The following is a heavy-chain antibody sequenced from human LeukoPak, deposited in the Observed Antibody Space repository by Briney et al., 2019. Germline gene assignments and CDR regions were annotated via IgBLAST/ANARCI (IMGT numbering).Heavy chain of an antibody. V-gene: IGHV3-53*01. J-gene: IGHJ6*02. Sequence: PGGSLRLSCAASGFTVSSNYMSWVRQAPGKGLEWVSIIYSGGSTTYADSVKGRFTISRDNAKNTLDLQMNSLRAEDTAVYYCAKEGIAAAGTGGDYYYGMDVWGQGTTVTVSS. D-gene: IGHD6-13*01. CDR1: GFTVSSNY. CDR2: IYSGGST. CDR3: AKEGIAAAGTGGDYYYGMDV.